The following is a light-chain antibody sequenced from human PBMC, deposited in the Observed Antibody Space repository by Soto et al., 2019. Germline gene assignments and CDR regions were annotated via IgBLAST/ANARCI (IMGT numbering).Light chain of an antibody. CDR1: SSDVGSYNR. Sequence: QSALTQPPSVSGSPGQSVTISCTGTSSDVGSYNRVSWYQQPPGTAPKLMIYEVSNRPSGVPDCFSGSKSGNTASLTISGLQAEDEADYYCSSYTSSSTFAVFGGGTKLTVL. J-gene: IGLJ2*01. CDR3: SSYTSSSTFAV. V-gene: IGLV2-18*02. CDR2: EVS.